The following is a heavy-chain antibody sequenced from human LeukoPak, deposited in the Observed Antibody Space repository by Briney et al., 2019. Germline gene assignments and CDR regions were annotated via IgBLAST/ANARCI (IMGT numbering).Heavy chain of an antibody. CDR1: GFTFSSYW. CDR3: VDGTTPDY. CDR2: INQDESEK. J-gene: IGHJ4*02. V-gene: IGHV3-7*01. D-gene: IGHD1-7*01. Sequence: AGGSLRLSCAASGFTFSSYWMSWVRQAPGRGLEWVANINQDESEKYYVDSVKGRFTISRDNAKNSLYLQMNSLRSEDTAVYYCVDGTTPDYWGQGTLATVSS.